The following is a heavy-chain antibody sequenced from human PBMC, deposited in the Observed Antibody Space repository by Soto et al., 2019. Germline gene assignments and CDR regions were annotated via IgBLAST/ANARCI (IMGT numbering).Heavy chain of an antibody. D-gene: IGHD2-21*01. Sequence: GASVKVSCKASGGTFSSYAISWVRQAPGQGLEWMGGIIPIFGTANYAQKFQGRVTITADESTGTAYMELSSLRSEDTAVYYCARQEAIVVEAGVLYYYYGMDVWGQGTTVTVSS. J-gene: IGHJ6*02. CDR3: ARQEAIVVEAGVLYYYYGMDV. CDR1: GGTFSSYA. V-gene: IGHV1-69*13. CDR2: IIPIFGTA.